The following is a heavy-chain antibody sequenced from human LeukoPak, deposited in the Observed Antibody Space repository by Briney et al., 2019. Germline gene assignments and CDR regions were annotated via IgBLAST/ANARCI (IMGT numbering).Heavy chain of an antibody. D-gene: IGHD6-19*01. V-gene: IGHV3-74*01. Sequence: PGGSLRLSCAASAFTFSSYWMHWVRQAPGKGLVWVSRINSDGSSTNYADSVKGRFTISRDNAKNTLYLQMNSLRAEDTAVYYCASPVAGTRNALDIWGQGTMVTVSS. J-gene: IGHJ3*02. CDR2: INSDGSST. CDR1: AFTFSSYW. CDR3: ASPVAGTRNALDI.